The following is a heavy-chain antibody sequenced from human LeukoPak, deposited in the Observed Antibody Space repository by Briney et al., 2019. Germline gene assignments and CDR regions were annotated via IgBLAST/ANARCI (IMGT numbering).Heavy chain of an antibody. Sequence: ASVKVSCKASGYTFTSYDINWVRQATGQGLEWMGWMNPNSGNTDYAQKFQGRFTITINTSISTANMELSSLRSEDTAVYYCARAFGGHDEWYYFDYWGQGTLVTVSS. CDR3: ARAFGGHDEWYYFDY. CDR2: MNPNSGNT. J-gene: IGHJ4*02. D-gene: IGHD5-12*01. CDR1: GYTFTSYD. V-gene: IGHV1-8*03.